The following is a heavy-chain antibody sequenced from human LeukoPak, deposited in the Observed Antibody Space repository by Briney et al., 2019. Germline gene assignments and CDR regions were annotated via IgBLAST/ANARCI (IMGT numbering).Heavy chain of an antibody. D-gene: IGHD1-26*01. J-gene: IGHJ3*02. CDR2: INHSGST. Sequence: SETLSLTCAVYGGSFRGYYWSWIRQPPGKGLEWIGEINHSGSTNYNPSLKSRVTISVDTSKNQFSLKLSSVTAADTAVYYCARVWVDAFDIWGQGTMVTVSS. V-gene: IGHV4-34*01. CDR3: ARVWVDAFDI. CDR1: GGSFRGYY.